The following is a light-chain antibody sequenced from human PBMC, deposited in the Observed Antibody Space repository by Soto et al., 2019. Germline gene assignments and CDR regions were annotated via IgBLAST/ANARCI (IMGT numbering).Light chain of an antibody. CDR1: RNDVGTYDR. J-gene: IGLJ1*01. CDR2: DVI. Sequence: QSALTQPRSVSGSPGQSVTISCTGTRNDVGTYDRVSWYQQSPGTAPKLIIYDVIKRPSGVPDRFSGSKSGNTASLTVSGLLTEDEADYYCCSYAGNYLYVFGSGTKVTVL. CDR3: CSYAGNYLYV. V-gene: IGLV2-11*01.